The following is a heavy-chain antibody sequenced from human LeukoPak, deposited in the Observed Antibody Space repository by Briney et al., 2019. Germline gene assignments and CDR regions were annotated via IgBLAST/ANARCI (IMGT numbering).Heavy chain of an antibody. Sequence: KSSETLSLTCAVYGGSFSGYYWSWIRQPPGKGLEWIGEINHSGSTNYNPSLKSRVTMSVDTSKNQFSLKLSSVTAADTAVYYCARDLSGGYSYGYYYYYMDVWGKGTTVTISS. D-gene: IGHD5-18*01. CDR3: ARDLSGGYSYGYYYYYMDV. CDR1: GGSFSGYY. J-gene: IGHJ6*03. CDR2: INHSGST. V-gene: IGHV4-34*01.